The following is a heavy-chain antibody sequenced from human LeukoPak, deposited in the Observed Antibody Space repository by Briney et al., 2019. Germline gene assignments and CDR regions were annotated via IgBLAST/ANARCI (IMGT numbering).Heavy chain of an antibody. V-gene: IGHV3-48*04. CDR1: GSSFSSYS. J-gene: IGHJ4*02. CDR3: AKGGRGNGEVY. D-gene: IGHD2-8*01. CDR2: ISSSSSAI. Sequence: GGSLRLSCAATGSSFSSYSMHWVRQAPGKGLEWVSYISSSSSAIYYADSVKGRFTISRDNAKSSLFLQMNDLRAEDTAVYYCAKGGRGNGEVYWGQGTLVTVSS.